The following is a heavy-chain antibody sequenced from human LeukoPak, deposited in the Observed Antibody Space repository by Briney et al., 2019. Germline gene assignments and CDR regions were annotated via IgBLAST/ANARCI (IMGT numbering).Heavy chain of an antibody. CDR2: VSYGGSNK. V-gene: IGHV3-30*03. CDR3: ARDQMISAAGLDY. D-gene: IGHD6-13*01. Sequence: GGSLRLSCAASGFTFSSYGMHWVRQAPGKGLEWVALVSYGGSNKYYIDSVKGRFTISRDNSKNTLYLQLNSLRAEDTAVYYCARDQMISAAGLDYWGQGTLVTVSS. CDR1: GFTFSSYG. J-gene: IGHJ4*02.